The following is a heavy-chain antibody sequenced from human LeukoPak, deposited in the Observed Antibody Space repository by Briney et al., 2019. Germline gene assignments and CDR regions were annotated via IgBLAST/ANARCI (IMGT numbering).Heavy chain of an antibody. J-gene: IGHJ4*02. CDR1: GYTFTGYY. CDR3: ARGPPHGDYEVEYYFDY. V-gene: IGHV1-2*02. CDR2: INPNSGGT. D-gene: IGHD4-17*01. Sequence: ASVKVSCKASGYTFTGYYMHWVRQAPGQGLEWMGWINPNSGGTNYAQKFQGRVTMTRDTSISTAYMELSRLRSDDTAVYYCARGPPHGDYEVEYYFDYWGQGTLVTVSS.